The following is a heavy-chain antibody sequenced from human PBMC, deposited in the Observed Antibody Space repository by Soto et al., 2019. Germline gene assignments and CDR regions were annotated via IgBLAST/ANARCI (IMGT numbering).Heavy chain of an antibody. D-gene: IGHD3-9*01. CDR1: GGSISSSSYY. J-gene: IGHJ5*02. CDR3: ARHGVYYDILTGYYTGWFDP. V-gene: IGHV4-39*01. Sequence: SEMLSLTCTVSGGSISSSSYYWGWIRQPPGKGLEWIGSIYYSGSTYYNPSLKSRVTISVDTSKNQFSLKLSSVTATDTAVYYCARHGVYYDILTGYYTGWFDPWGQGTLVTV. CDR2: IYYSGST.